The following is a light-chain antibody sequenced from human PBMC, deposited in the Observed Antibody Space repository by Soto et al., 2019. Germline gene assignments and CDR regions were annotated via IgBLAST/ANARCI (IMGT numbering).Light chain of an antibody. CDR3: QDYYSVLLLT. CDR1: QGIRND. J-gene: IGKJ4*01. V-gene: IGKV1-27*01. CDR2: AAS. Sequence: IQMTQSPSSLSASVGDRVTITCRASQGIRNDLGWYQQKPGKVPKLLIYAASTLQSGVPSRFSGSGSATDFTLTISSLQPEDVATYYCQDYYSVLLLTFGGGTKVDIK.